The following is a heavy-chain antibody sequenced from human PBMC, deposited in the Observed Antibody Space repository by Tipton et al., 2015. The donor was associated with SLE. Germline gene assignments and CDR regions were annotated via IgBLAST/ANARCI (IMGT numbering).Heavy chain of an antibody. D-gene: IGHD1-26*01. CDR3: ARQWERRRGWFDP. J-gene: IGHJ5*02. V-gene: IGHV4-59*08. CDR2: IYYSGST. Sequence: TLSLTCTVSGSSISSHYWSWIRQPPGKGLEWVGYIYYSGSTNYNPSLKSRVTISVDTSKNRFSLKLSSVTAADTAVYYCARQWERRRGWFDPWGQGTLVTVSS. CDR1: GSSISSHY.